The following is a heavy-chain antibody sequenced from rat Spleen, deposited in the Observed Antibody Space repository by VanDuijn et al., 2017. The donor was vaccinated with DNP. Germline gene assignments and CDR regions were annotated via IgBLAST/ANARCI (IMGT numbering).Heavy chain of an antibody. CDR3: ARLGWHGWFAY. J-gene: IGHJ3*01. Sequence: EVKLVESGGGLVQPRRSLKLSCAASGFNFSDNWMGWVRQAPGKGLAWIGEINKDSSTMNYTPSLKYKFTISRDNAQNTLYLQMSKLGSEDTAIYYCARLGWHGWFAYWGQGTLVTVSS. CDR2: INKDSSTM. D-gene: IGHD1-11*01. V-gene: IGHV4-2*01. CDR1: GFNFSDNW.